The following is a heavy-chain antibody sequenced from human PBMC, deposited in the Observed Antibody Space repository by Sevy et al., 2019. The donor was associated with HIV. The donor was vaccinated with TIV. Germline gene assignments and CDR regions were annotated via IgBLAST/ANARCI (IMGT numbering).Heavy chain of an antibody. J-gene: IGHJ4*02. CDR3: ARFNGGNSGFDY. D-gene: IGHD2-21*02. V-gene: IGHV4-34*01. Sequence: SETLSLTCAVYGGSFSGYYWSWIRQPPGKGLEWIGEINHSGSTNYNPSLKSRVTISVDTSKNHFSLKLGSVTAADTAVYYCARFNGGNSGFDYWGQGTLVTVSS. CDR1: GGSFSGYY. CDR2: INHSGST.